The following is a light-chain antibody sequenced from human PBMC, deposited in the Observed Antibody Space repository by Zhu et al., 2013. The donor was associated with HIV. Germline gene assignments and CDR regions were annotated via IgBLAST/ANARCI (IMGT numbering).Light chain of an antibody. V-gene: IGKV3-15*01. CDR3: QQYNNWPRS. CDR2: GTS. CDR1: QSVSSN. J-gene: IGKJ2*03. Sequence: EIVMTQSPATLSVSPGERATLSCRASQSVSSNLAWYQQKPGQAPSLLIYGTSTRATGIPARFSGSGSGTEFTLTISSLQSEDFAVYYCQQYNNWPRSFGQGTKLEIK.